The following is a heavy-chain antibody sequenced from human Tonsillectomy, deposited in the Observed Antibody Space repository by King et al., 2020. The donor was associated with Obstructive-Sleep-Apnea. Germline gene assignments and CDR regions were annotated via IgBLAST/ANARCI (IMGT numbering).Heavy chain of an antibody. D-gene: IGHD6-13*01. J-gene: IGHJ4*02. Sequence: QLVQSGAEVKRPGASVTVSCKPSGYTFTSYNIIHWVRQAPGQRLEWMGWINLGNGNTKYSQKFQGRVTITRDTSANTAHMELSSLRSEDTALYYCAREVRPAAGIYYFDYWGQGTLVTVSS. CDR3: AREVRPAAGIYYFDY. V-gene: IGHV1-3*01. CDR2: INLGNGNT. CDR1: GYTFTSYN.